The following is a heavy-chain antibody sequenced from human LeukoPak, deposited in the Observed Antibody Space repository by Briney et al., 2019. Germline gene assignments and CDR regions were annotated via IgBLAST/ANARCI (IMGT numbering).Heavy chain of an antibody. D-gene: IGHD6-13*01. CDR3: ARESLGGSWFDY. Sequence: PGGFLRLSCAASRFTFSSYTMHWVRQAPGKGLEWVAIISYDGSSKYYADSVRGRFTLSRDNSKNMLYLQMNSLRADDTAVYYCARESLGGSWFDYWGQGTLVTVSS. CDR1: RFTFSSYT. V-gene: IGHV3-30*04. J-gene: IGHJ4*02. CDR2: ISYDGSSK.